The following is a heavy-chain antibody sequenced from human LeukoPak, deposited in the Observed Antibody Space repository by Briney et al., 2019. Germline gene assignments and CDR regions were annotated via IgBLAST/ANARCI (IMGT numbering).Heavy chain of an antibody. V-gene: IGHV3-48*03. CDR1: GFTFSSYE. CDR3: AKRGLPDY. Sequence: GGSLRLSCAASGFTFSSYEMNWVRQAPGKGLEWVSYISSSGSTIYYADSVKGRFTISRDNSKNTLYVQMNSLRAEDTAVYYCAKRGLPDYWGQGTLVTVSS. CDR2: ISSSGSTI. J-gene: IGHJ4*02. D-gene: IGHD3-10*01.